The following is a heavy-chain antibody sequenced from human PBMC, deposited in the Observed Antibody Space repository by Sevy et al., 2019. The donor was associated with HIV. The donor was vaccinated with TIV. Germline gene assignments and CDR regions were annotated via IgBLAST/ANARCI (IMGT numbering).Heavy chain of an antibody. J-gene: IGHJ5*02. CDR1: GFTFSDYY. CDR2: LSSSGALV. D-gene: IGHD2-8*02. V-gene: IGHV3-11*01. CDR3: ARAGDDYCTESDCNKNWFDP. Sequence: GGSLRLSCAASGFTFSDYYMGWFRRAPGKGLEWVSCLSSSGALVFYADSVEGRFTISRDNAKNSLFLQMNSLRAEDTAIYYCARAGDDYCTESDCNKNWFDPWGQGTLVTVS.